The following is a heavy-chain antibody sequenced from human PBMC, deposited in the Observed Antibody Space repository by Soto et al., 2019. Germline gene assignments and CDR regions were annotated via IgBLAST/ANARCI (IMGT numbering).Heavy chain of an antibody. CDR3: ARDSGGLRLGESSLYGEKDSFDV. D-gene: IGHD3-16*02. J-gene: IGHJ3*01. Sequence: ATLSLTCGVCDVCFSGYYGSWIRQQPGKGLEWIGEINYSGSTKFNPSLKSRVTLSIDTSKDQFSLRLSSVTAADTAVYYCARDSGGLRLGESSLYGEKDSFDVWAQGTLVTVSS. CDR2: INYSGST. V-gene: IGHV4-34*01. CDR1: DVCFSGYY.